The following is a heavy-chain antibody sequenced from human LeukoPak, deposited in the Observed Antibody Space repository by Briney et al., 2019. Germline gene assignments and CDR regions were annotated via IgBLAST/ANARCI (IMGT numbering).Heavy chain of an antibody. CDR3: ARARNMVRGAYLP. V-gene: IGHV4-34*01. CDR1: GGSFSGYY. D-gene: IGHD3-10*01. CDR2: INHSGST. J-gene: IGHJ5*02. Sequence: SETLSLTCAVYGGSFSGYYWSWIRQPPGKGLEWIGEINHSGSTNYNPSLKSRVTISVDTSKNQFSLKLSSVTAADTAVYYCARARNMVRGAYLPWGQGTLVTVSS.